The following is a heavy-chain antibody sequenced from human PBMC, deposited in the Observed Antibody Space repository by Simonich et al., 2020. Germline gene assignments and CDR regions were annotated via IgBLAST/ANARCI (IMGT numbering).Heavy chain of an antibody. CDR3: ARLSSRSDAFDI. Sequence: QVQLQQWGAGLLKPSEPLSLTCAVYGGSFSGYYWSWIRQPPGKGLEWFGEINHSGSTNYNPSLKSRVTISVDTSKNQFSLKLSSVTAADSAVYYCARLSSRSDAFDIWGQGTMVTVSS. V-gene: IGHV4-34*01. J-gene: IGHJ3*02. CDR1: GGSFSGYY. CDR2: INHSGST.